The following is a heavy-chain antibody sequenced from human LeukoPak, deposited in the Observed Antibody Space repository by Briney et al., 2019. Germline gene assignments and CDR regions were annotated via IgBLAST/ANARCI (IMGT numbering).Heavy chain of an antibody. CDR1: GFTFSSYG. CDR3: AKDQSVRGVINFDY. Sequence: GGSLRLSCAASGFTFSSYGMHWVRQAPGKGLEWVAVISYDGTNKYYADSVKGRFTISRDNSKNTLYLQMNSLRAEDTAVYYCAKDQSVRGVINFDYWGQGTLVTVSS. CDR2: ISYDGTNK. J-gene: IGHJ4*02. D-gene: IGHD3-10*01. V-gene: IGHV3-30*18.